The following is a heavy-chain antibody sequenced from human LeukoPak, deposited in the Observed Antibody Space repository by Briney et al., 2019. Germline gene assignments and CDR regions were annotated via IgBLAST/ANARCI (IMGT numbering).Heavy chain of an antibody. D-gene: IGHD3-22*01. CDR1: GFTFSSCV. CDR2: IIASGSMS. J-gene: IGHJ5*02. CDR3: AKEETFSLYYYERSCYPDL. Sequence: GGTLRLSCAASGFTFSSCVMTWIPQTPGKGLEWVLGIIASGSMSYSADSVEGGFTIPRDNSDDTLYLQMNSLRVEDTAVYYCAKEETFSLYYYERSCYPDLWVRGTLVTVSS. V-gene: IGHV3-23*01.